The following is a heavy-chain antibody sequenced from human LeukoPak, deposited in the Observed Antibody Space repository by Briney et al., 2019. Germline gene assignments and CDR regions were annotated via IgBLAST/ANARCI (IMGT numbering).Heavy chain of an antibody. Sequence: PSETLSLTCTVSGYSISSGYYWSWIRQPPGQGLEWIGEINHSGSTNYNPSLKSRVTISVDTSKNQFSLKLSSVTAADTAVYYCARRKIVPQTRYFDYWGQGTLVTVSS. CDR2: INHSGST. D-gene: IGHD2-2*01. J-gene: IGHJ4*02. CDR1: GYSISSGYY. CDR3: ARRKIVPQTRYFDY. V-gene: IGHV4-38-2*02.